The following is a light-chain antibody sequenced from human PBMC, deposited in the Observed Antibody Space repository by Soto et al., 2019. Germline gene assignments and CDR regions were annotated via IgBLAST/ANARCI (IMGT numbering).Light chain of an antibody. CDR2: EGT. CDR3: CAYVGARSYV. V-gene: IGLV2-23*01. J-gene: IGLJ1*01. CDR1: NNL. Sequence: QSALTQPASVSGSPGQSITISCTGTNNLVSWYQQHPGKAPKVVVYEGTKRPSGVSNRSSGSNSGGTASLTISGLQAKDEASYFCCAYVGARSYVFGPGTKVTVL.